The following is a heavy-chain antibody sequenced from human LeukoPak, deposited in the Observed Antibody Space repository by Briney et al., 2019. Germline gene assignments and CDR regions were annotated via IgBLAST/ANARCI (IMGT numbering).Heavy chain of an antibody. CDR2: INHSGST. J-gene: IGHJ4*02. V-gene: IGHV4-34*01. Sequence: SETLSLTCAVYGGSFSGYYWSWIRQPPGKGLEWIGEINHSGSTNYNPSLKSRVTISVDTSKNQFSLKLSSVTAADTAVYYCARFSPSGTTNYWGQGTLVTVSS. D-gene: IGHD1-7*01. CDR1: GGSFSGYY. CDR3: ARFSPSGTTNY.